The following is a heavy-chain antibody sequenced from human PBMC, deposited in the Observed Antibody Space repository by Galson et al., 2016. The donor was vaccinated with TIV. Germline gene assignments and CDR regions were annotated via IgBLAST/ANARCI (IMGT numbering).Heavy chain of an antibody. CDR2: IYPGDSDT. CDR1: GYTFKNQW. V-gene: IGHV5-51*03. Sequence: QSGAEVKKPGESLKISCKASGYTFKNQWIGWVRQMPGKGLEWMGIIYPGDSDTRYSPSFQGRISISADKSISTAFLQWSSLEASDTAMYYCVKMGYAYWDGSGYYVYGMDVWGQGTSVTVSS. J-gene: IGHJ6*02. CDR3: VKMGYAYWDGSGYYVYGMDV. D-gene: IGHD3-16*01.